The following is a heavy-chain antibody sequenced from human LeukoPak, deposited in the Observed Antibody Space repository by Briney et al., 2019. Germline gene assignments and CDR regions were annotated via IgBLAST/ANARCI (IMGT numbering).Heavy chain of an antibody. V-gene: IGHV4-4*02. D-gene: IGHD2-2*01. J-gene: IGHJ5*02. CDR3: ARSVVVPAAAWGWFDP. CDR1: GGSISSSNW. CDR2: IYHSGST. Sequence: PSETLSLTCAVSGGSISSSNWWSWVRQPPGKGLEWIGEIYHSGSTNYNPSLKSRVTISVDTSKNQFSLKLSSVTAADTAVYYCARSVVVPAAAWGWFDPWGQGTLVTVSS.